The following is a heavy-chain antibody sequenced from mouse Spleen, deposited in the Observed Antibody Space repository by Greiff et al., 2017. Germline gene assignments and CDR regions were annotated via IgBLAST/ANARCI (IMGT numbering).Heavy chain of an antibody. Sequence: VKLMESGPELVKPGASVKISCKASGYAFSSSWMNWVKQRPGKGLEWIGRIYPGDGDTNYNGKFKGKATLTADKSSSTAYMQLSSLTSEDSAVYFCARRDGYYAMDYWGQGTSVTVSS. V-gene: IGHV1-82*01. CDR2: IYPGDGDT. J-gene: IGHJ4*01. D-gene: IGHD2-3*01. CDR1: GYAFSSSW. CDR3: ARRDGYYAMDY.